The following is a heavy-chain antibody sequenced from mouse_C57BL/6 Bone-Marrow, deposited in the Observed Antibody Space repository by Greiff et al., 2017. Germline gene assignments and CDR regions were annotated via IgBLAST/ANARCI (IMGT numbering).Heavy chain of an antibody. Sequence: QVQLQQSGAELARPGASVKLSCKASGYTFTSYGISWVKQRTGQGLEWIGEIYPRSGNTNYNEKFKGKATLTADKSSSTAYMELRSLTSEDAAVYFCARADGYYAFFDYWGQGTTLTVSS. CDR1: GYTFTSYG. CDR3: ARADGYYAFFDY. D-gene: IGHD2-3*01. V-gene: IGHV1-81*01. CDR2: IYPRSGNT. J-gene: IGHJ2*01.